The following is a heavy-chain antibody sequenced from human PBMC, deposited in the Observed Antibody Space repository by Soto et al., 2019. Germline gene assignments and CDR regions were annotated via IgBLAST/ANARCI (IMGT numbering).Heavy chain of an antibody. CDR2: ISAYNGNT. Sequence: ASVKVSCKASGYTFTSYGISWVRQAPGQGLEWMGWISAYNGNTNYAQKLQGRVTMTTATSTSKAYMELRSMRSDDTAVYYCARGGGSSSSWPYYYYGMDVWGQGTTVTVSS. J-gene: IGHJ6*02. D-gene: IGHD6-13*01. CDR3: ARGGGSSSSWPYYYYGMDV. CDR1: GYTFTSYG. V-gene: IGHV1-18*01.